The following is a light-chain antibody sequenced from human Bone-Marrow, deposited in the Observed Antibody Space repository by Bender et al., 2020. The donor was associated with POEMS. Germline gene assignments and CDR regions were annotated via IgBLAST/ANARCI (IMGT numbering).Light chain of an antibody. CDR2: SNN. CDR1: SSNSGNNA. J-gene: IGLJ3*02. CDR3: SSWDDSLNGWV. Sequence: QSVLTQPPSASGTPGQSVTISRSGTSSNSGNNAANWYQHVPGTAPKLPTYSNNQRPSGVADRISASTSSTSASLAISGLHSDDEADYYCSSWDDSLNGWVFGGGTKLTVL. V-gene: IGLV1-44*01.